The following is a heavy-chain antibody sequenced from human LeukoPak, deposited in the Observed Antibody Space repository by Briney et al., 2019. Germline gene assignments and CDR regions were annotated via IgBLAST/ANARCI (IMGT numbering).Heavy chain of an antibody. D-gene: IGHD5-18*01. CDR2: INSDGSST. J-gene: IGHJ4*02. CDR1: GFTFSSYW. Sequence: GGSLRLSCAASGFTFSSYWMHWVRQAPGKGLVWVSRINSDGSSTSYADSVKGRFTISRDNAKNTLYLQMNSLRADDTAVYYCARAAAYSYGKAVDYWGEARLLADSS. V-gene: IGHV3-74*01. CDR3: ARAAAYSYGKAVDY.